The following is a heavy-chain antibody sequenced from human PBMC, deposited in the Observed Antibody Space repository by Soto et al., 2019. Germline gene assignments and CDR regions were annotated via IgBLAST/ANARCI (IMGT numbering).Heavy chain of an antibody. J-gene: IGHJ4*02. CDR3: ATDRLGFWSGYYNY. D-gene: IGHD3-3*01. Sequence: VASVKVSCKVSGYTLTELSMHCVRQAPGKGLEWMGGFDPEDGETIYAQKFQGRVTMTEDTSTDTAYMELSSLRSEDTAVYYCATDRLGFWSGYYNYWGQGTLVTVSS. V-gene: IGHV1-24*01. CDR2: FDPEDGET. CDR1: GYTLTELS.